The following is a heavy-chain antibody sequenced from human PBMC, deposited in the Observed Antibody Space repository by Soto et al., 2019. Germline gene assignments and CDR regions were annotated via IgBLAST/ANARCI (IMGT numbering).Heavy chain of an antibody. CDR2: ISGSGGST. V-gene: IGHV3-23*01. CDR1: GFTFSSYA. CDR3: ARDQRIAAAGTDYYYYGMDV. Sequence: EVQLLESGGGLVQPGGSLRLSCAASGFTFSSYAMSWVRQAPGKGLEWVSAISGSGGSTYYADSVKGRFTISRDNSKNTLYLQMNSLRAEDTAVYYCARDQRIAAAGTDYYYYGMDVWGQGTTVTVSS. D-gene: IGHD6-13*01. J-gene: IGHJ6*02.